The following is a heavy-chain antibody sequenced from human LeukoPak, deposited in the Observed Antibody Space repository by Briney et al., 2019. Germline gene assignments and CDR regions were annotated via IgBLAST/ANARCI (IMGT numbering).Heavy chain of an antibody. CDR1: GFTFSNYW. J-gene: IGHJ4*02. CDR2: IKQDGSEK. D-gene: IGHD3-3*01. V-gene: IGHV3-7*04. CDR3: ARADFWSGYFDY. Sequence: GALRLSCAASGFTFSNYWMTWVRQAPGKGLEWVANIKQDGSEKYYVDSVKGRFTISRDNAKNSLYLQMNSLRAEDTAVYYCARADFWSGYFDYWGQGTLVTVSS.